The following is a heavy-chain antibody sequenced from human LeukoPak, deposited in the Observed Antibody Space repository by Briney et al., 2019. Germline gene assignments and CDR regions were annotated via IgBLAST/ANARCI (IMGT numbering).Heavy chain of an antibody. CDR3: ARGAAVALEL. CDR1: VFTFSTYG. CDR2: ISYDGSDD. V-gene: IGHV3-30*19. J-gene: IGHJ4*02. D-gene: IGHD6-19*01. Sequence: GGSLRLSCAASVFTFSTYGFHWVRQAPGKGLEWVAFISYDGSDDYYAASVKGRFTMSRDKSKNTLYLQMNSLRGGDTAVYYCARGAAVALELWGQGTLVTVSS.